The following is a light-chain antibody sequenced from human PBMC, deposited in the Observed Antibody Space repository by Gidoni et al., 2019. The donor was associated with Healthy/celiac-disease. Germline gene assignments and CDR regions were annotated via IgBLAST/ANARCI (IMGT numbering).Light chain of an antibody. CDR3: QQYAGSRAST. Sequence: EIVLTQSPGTLSLSPGEKATLSCRASQSLNSNFLAWYQQKPSQPTRLLIHGISNRANGIPDRFSGSASSTDFTLTISRLEPEDFALYYCQQYAGSRASTFXQXTTLEMK. CDR2: GIS. CDR1: QSLNSNF. V-gene: IGKV3-20*01. J-gene: IGKJ2*01.